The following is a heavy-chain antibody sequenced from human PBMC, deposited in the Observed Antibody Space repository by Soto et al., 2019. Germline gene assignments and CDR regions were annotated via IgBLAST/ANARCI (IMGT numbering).Heavy chain of an antibody. Sequence: SQTLSLTCAISGDSVSSNSAVWNWIRQSPSGGLEWLGRTYYRSKWYNDYAVSVKSRITINPDTSKNQVSLQLNSLYLQMDSLRPEDTAVYYCAKDPYDTLTGYNNWFDPWGQGTLVTVSS. CDR1: GDSVSSNSAV. D-gene: IGHD3-9*01. V-gene: IGHV6-1*01. CDR3: AKDPYDTLTGYNNWFDP. J-gene: IGHJ5*02. CDR2: TYYRSKWYN.